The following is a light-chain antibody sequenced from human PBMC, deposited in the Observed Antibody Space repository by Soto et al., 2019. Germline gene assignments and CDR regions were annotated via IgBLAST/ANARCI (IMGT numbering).Light chain of an antibody. V-gene: IGKV1-33*01. CDR2: DAS. CDR1: QDISNS. CDR3: QQFDHLPMHT. Sequence: DIQMTQSPSSLSASVGDRVTITCQASQDISNSLNWYQQKPGKAPKLLIYDASTLETGVPSRFSGSGSGTDFTFTISSLQPEDIATYYCQQFDHLPMHTFGQGTKLEIK. J-gene: IGKJ2*01.